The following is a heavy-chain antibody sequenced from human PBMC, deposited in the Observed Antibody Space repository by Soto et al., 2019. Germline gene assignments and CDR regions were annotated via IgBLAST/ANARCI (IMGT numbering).Heavy chain of an antibody. D-gene: IGHD6-6*01. V-gene: IGHV4-30-4*01. CDR2: IYYSGST. J-gene: IGHJ4*02. Sequence: LSLTCTVSGGSISSGDYYWSWIRQPPGKGLEWIGYIYYSGSTYYNPSLKSRVTISVDTSKNQFSLKLSSVTAADTAVYYCARVVAARPLYFDYWGQGTLVTVSS. CDR1: GGSISSGDYY. CDR3: ARVVAARPLYFDY.